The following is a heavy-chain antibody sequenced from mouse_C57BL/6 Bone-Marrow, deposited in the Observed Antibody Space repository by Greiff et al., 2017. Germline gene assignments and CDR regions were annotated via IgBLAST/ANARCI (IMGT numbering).Heavy chain of an antibody. CDR2: IYPGSGST. CDR3: AREVYYGSSSEGY. CDR1: GYTFTSYW. J-gene: IGHJ2*01. D-gene: IGHD1-1*01. Sequence: QVQLQQPGAELVKPGASVKMSCKASGYTFTSYWITWVKQRPGQGLEWIGDIYPGSGSTNYNEKFKSKATLTLETSSSTAYLQLRSLTSEDSAVYYCAREVYYGSSSEGYWGKGTTLTVSS. V-gene: IGHV1-55*01.